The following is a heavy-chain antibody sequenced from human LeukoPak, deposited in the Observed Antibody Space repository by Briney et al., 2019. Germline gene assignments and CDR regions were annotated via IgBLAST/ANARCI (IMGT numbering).Heavy chain of an antibody. CDR2: ISAYNGNT. V-gene: IGHV1-18*01. D-gene: IGHD1-26*01. CDR3: ARFRAGVGATWGAFDI. J-gene: IGHJ3*02. Sequence: ASVKVSCKASGYTFTSYGISWVRQAPGQGLEWMGWISAYNGNTNYAQKLQGRVTMTTDTSTSTAYMELRSLRSDDTAVYYCARFRAGVGATWGAFDIWGQGTMVTVSS. CDR1: GYTFTSYG.